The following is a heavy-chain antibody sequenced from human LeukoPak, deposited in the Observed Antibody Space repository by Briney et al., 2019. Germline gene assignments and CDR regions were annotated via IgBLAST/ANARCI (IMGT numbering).Heavy chain of an antibody. D-gene: IGHD5-12*01. Sequence: SETLSLTCTVSGGSISSGSYYWNWIRQPAGKGLEWIGRIYTTGSTTGSTNYNPSLKSRVTISVDTSKNQFSLKLSSVTAADTAVYYCASSPWGYKAFDIWGQGTMVTVSS. CDR2: IYTTGSTTGST. CDR1: GGSISSGSYY. V-gene: IGHV4-61*02. CDR3: ASSPWGYKAFDI. J-gene: IGHJ3*02.